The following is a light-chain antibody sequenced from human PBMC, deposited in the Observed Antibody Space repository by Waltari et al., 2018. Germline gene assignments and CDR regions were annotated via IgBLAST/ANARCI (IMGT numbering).Light chain of an antibody. CDR3: MQALEYPT. V-gene: IGKV2-40*01. J-gene: IGKJ4*01. CDR1: QSLLDSEDGNTY. Sequence: DIVMTQTPPSLPVTLGEPASISCRSSQSLLDSEDGNTYLEWYLQKPGQSQQLLIYEVSKRASGVPDRFSGSGSETELTLKISRVEAEDVGVYYCMQALEYPTFGGGTKVEI. CDR2: EVS.